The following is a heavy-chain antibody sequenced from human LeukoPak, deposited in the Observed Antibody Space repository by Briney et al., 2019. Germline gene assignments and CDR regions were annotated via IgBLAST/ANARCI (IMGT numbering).Heavy chain of an antibody. CDR1: GYSISSGYY. J-gene: IGHJ6*03. D-gene: IGHD6-6*01. CDR3: ARWSGSVTARNYYYYMDV. V-gene: IGHV4-38-2*02. Sequence: PSETLSLTCTVSGYSISSGYYWGWIRQPPGKGLEWIGSIYRSGSTYYNPSLKSRVTISVDTSKNQFSLKLSSVTAADTAVYYCARWSGSVTARNYYYYMDVWGEGTTVTVSS. CDR2: IYRSGST.